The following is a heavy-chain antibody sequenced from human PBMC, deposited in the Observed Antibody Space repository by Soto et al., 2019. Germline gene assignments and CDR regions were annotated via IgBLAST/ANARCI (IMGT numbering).Heavy chain of an antibody. CDR3: ARARLYSSGWYSEPFDY. CDR2: IIPIFGTA. V-gene: IGHV1-69*13. Sequence: SVKVSCKASGGTFSSYAISWVRQAPGQGLEWMGGIIPIFGTANCAQKFQGRVTITADESTSTAYMELSSLRSEDTAVYYCARARLYSSGWYSEPFDYWGQGTLVTVSS. J-gene: IGHJ4*02. CDR1: GGTFSSYA. D-gene: IGHD6-19*01.